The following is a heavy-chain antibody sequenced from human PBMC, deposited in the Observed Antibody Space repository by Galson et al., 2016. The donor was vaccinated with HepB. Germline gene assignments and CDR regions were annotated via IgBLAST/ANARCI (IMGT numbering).Heavy chain of an antibody. CDR1: GFNFNLYS. CDR2: ISRSGDRT. CDR3: AKWGPHHDTGGYYYPRG. D-gene: IGHD3-22*01. V-gene: IGHV3-23*01. Sequence: SLRLSCAASGFNFNLYSMTWIRQAPGKGLEWVSAISRSGDRTKYADSVEGRFSISRDNPKDTTYLHMTGLRVEDTAVYFCAKWGPHHDTGGYYYPRGWGQGTLVTVSS. J-gene: IGHJ4*02.